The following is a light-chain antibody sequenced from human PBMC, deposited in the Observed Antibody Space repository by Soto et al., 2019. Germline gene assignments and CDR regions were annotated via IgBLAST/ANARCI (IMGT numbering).Light chain of an antibody. Sequence: SYELTQPSSVSVSPGQTAWITCSGDVLAKKYARWFQQKPGQAPVLVIYKDSERPSGIPERFSGSSSGTTVTLTISGAQVEDEADYYCFSAADNNLVFGGGTTVTVL. J-gene: IGLJ2*01. CDR1: VLAKKY. CDR3: FSAADNNLV. V-gene: IGLV3-27*01. CDR2: KDS.